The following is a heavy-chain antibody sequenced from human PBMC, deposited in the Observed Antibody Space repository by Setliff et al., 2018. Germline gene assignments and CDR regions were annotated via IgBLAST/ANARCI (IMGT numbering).Heavy chain of an antibody. J-gene: IGHJ4*02. CDR2: IGTAGDT. CDR3: ARVASAPYGSGSDYIRALDY. Sequence: PGGSLRLSCAASGFTFSSYDMHWVRQATGKGLEWVSAIGTAGDTYYPGSVKGRFTISRENAKNSLYLQMNSLRAEDTAVYYCARVASAPYGSGSDYIRALDYWGQGTLVTVSS. CDR1: GFTFSSYD. V-gene: IGHV3-13*01. D-gene: IGHD3-10*01.